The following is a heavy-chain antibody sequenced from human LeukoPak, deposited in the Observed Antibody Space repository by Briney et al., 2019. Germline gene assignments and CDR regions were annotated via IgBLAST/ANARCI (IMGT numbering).Heavy chain of an antibody. V-gene: IGHV3-66*01. D-gene: IGHD3-10*01. CDR2: IYSGGNT. CDR1: GFTVSSND. Sequence: PGGSLRLSCAASGFTVSSNDMTWVRQTPGKGLEWVSIIYSGGNTYYADSVKGRFTISRDNSKNTLYLQMNSLRAEDTAVFYCARDRPGDGYFDYWGQGNLVTVSS. CDR3: ARDRPGDGYFDY. J-gene: IGHJ4*02.